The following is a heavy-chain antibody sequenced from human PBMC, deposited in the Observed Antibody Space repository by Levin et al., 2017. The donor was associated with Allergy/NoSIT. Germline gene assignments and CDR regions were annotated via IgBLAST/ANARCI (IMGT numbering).Heavy chain of an antibody. CDR2: ISYDGSNK. CDR1: GFTFSSYG. J-gene: IGHJ6*02. Sequence: GESLKISCAASGFTFSSYGMHWVRQAPGKGLEWVAVISYDGSNKYYADSVKGRFTISRDNSKNTLYLQMNSLRAEDTAVYYCAKDDSYGYHYYYGMDVWGQGTTVTVSS. CDR3: AKDDSYGYHYYYGMDV. V-gene: IGHV3-30*18. D-gene: IGHD5-18*01.